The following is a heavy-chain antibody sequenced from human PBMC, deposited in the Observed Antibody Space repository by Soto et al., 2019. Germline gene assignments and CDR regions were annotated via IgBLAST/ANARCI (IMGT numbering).Heavy chain of an antibody. J-gene: IGHJ4*02. CDR2: IKQDGSEK. CDR3: ARDVPFYGDYYFDY. Sequence: GGSLRLSCAASGFTFSSYWMSWVRQAPGKGLEWVDIIKQDGSEKYYVDSVKGRFTISRDNAKNSLYLQMNSLRAEDTAVYSCARDVPFYGDYYFDYWGQGTLVTVSS. CDR1: GFTFSSYW. V-gene: IGHV3-7*01. D-gene: IGHD4-17*01.